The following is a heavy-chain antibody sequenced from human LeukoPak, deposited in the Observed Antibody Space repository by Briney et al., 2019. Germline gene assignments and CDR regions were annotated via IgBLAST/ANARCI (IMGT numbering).Heavy chain of an antibody. J-gene: IGHJ4*02. CDR3: SRDWSGSYFDY. V-gene: IGHV4-34*01. Sequence: SETLSLTCAVYGGSFSGYYWSWIRQPPGKGLEWIGEINHSGSTNYNPSLKSRVTISVDTSKNQFSLKLSSVTAADTAVYYCSRDWSGSYFDYWGQGTLVTVSS. CDR2: INHSGST. CDR1: GGSFSGYY. D-gene: IGHD3-3*01.